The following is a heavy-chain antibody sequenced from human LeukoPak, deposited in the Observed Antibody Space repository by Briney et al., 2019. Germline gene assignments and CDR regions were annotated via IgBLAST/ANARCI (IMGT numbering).Heavy chain of an antibody. CDR2: MNPNSGNT. D-gene: IGHD6-13*01. V-gene: IGHV1-8*01. CDR1: GYTFTSYD. J-gene: IGHJ5*02. CDR3: ARWVEQQLVLDP. Sequence: ASVKVSCKASGYTFTSYDINWVRQATGQGLEWMGWMNPNSGNTGYAQKFQGRVTMTRNTSISTAYMELSSLRSEDTAVYYCARWVEQQLVLDPWGQGTLVTVSS.